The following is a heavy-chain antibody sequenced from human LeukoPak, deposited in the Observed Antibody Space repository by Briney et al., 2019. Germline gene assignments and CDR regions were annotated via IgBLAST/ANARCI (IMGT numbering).Heavy chain of an antibody. CDR2: ISSSGGTM. D-gene: IGHD3-22*01. V-gene: IGHV3-48*03. Sequence: GSLRLSCAASGLTFSRYEMSWVRQAPGKGLEWVSYISSSGGTMYYADSVKGRLTISRDNSKNTLYLQMNSLRAEDTAVYYCAKKTGYYDSSGYYFDYWGQGTLVTVSS. CDR3: AKKTGYYDSSGYYFDY. CDR1: GLTFSRYE. J-gene: IGHJ4*02.